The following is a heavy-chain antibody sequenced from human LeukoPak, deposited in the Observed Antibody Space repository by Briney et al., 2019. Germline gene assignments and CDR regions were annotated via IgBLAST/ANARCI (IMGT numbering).Heavy chain of an antibody. J-gene: IGHJ4*02. D-gene: IGHD3-10*01. Sequence: GGSLRLSCAASGFTFTNYAMHWVRQAPGKGLEWVSVVSGGGGSTDYADSVKGRFTISRDNSKRTLYLQMNSLRGEDTAVYYCAKGPHASGRLYYFDYWGQGTLVTVSS. CDR2: VSGGGGST. V-gene: IGHV3-23*01. CDR1: GFTFTNYA. CDR3: AKGPHASGRLYYFDY.